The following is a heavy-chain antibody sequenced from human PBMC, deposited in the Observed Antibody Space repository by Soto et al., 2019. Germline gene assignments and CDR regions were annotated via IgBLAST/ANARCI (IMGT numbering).Heavy chain of an antibody. V-gene: IGHV4-61*01. CDR1: GGSVTSGTFF. CDR3: ARGDALNWLDP. CDR2: ISYTGST. J-gene: IGHJ5*02. Sequence: SETLSLTCSLSGGSVTSGTFFWSWIRQPPGKGLEWIGYISYTGSTNYNPSLKSRVTISTDTSKNRFSLKLSSVTAADTAIYYCARGDALNWLDPWGQGTLVTV.